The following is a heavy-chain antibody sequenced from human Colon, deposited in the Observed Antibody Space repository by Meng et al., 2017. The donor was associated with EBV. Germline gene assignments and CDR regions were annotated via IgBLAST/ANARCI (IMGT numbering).Heavy chain of an antibody. CDR1: GDSISSGDYS. CDR3: ARGPYCGGDCYWFDP. J-gene: IGHJ5*02. Sequence: HPLLQESDSGLVQPSQSLALTCAVSGDSISSGDYSWSWIRQPPGQGLEWIGYIYHGGTTYNTSLKSRVTISVDNSKNQFSLRLTSVTAADTAVYYCARGPYCGGDCYWFDPWGQGTLVTVSS. V-gene: IGHV4-30-2*01. CDR2: IYHGGTT. D-gene: IGHD2-21*02.